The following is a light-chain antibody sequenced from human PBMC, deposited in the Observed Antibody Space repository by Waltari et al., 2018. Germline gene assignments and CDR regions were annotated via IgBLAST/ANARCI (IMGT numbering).Light chain of an antibody. CDR1: SSNIGAHSE. Sequence: QSVLTQPPSVSGAPGHRITISCTGPSSNIGAHSEVQWYQQLPGTAPRLLIYDNVNRPTGVPDRFSGSKSGTSVSLAITGLQAEDEADYYCQSYDKSVSSVVFGGGTKVTVL. V-gene: IGLV1-40*01. CDR3: QSYDKSVSSVV. J-gene: IGLJ3*02. CDR2: DNV.